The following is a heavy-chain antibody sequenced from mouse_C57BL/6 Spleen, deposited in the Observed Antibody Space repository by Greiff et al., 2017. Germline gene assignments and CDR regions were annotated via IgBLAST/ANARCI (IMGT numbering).Heavy chain of an antibody. CDR2: IDPANGNT. J-gene: IGHJ2*01. CDR1: GFNIKNTY. V-gene: IGHV14-3*01. Sequence: EVKLMESVAELVRPGASVKLSCTASGFNIKNTYMHWVKQRPDQGLEWIGRIDPANGNTKYAPKFQGKATITADTSSNTAYLQLSSLTSEDTAIDYCARSEVTTAVFDYWGQGTTLTVSS. CDR3: ARSEVTTAVFDY. D-gene: IGHD1-2*01.